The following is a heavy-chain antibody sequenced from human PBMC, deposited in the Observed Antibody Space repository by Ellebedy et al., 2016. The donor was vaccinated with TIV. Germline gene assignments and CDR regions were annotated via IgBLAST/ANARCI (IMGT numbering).Heavy chain of an antibody. V-gene: IGHV1-3*01. CDR1: GYTFSRYA. Sequence: ASVKVSCXASGYTFSRYAIHWVRQAPGQRLEWMGWINGGNDNTKFSQKFQGRVTITWDPSATTAHMELSSLTSEDTAVYYCARWMAHLETGEYYFDYWGQGTLVTVSS. CDR3: ARWMAHLETGEYYFDY. CDR2: INGGNDNT. J-gene: IGHJ4*02. D-gene: IGHD7-27*01.